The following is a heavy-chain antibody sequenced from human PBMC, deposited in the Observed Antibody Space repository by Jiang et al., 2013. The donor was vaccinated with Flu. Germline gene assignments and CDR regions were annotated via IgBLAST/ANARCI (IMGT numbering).Heavy chain of an antibody. V-gene: IGHV1-2*02. CDR3: VRPSGYNYGWGVDDSAFDI. D-gene: IGHD3-10*01. CDR1: GYTFTGYY. CDR2: INTNNRGT. J-gene: IGHJ3*02. Sequence: VKVSCKASGYTFTGYYMHWVRQAPGQAFEWMGWINTNNRGTKYAQKFQGRVTMTRDTSISTAYMELTRLRSDDTAVYYCVRPSGYNYGWGVDDSAFDIWGQGTMVTVSS.